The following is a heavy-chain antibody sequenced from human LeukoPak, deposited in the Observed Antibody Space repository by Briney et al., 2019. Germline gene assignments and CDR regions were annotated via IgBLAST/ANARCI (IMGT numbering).Heavy chain of an antibody. CDR2: INHSGST. CDR3: ARGPGDYAVDY. D-gene: IGHD4-17*01. V-gene: IGHV4-34*01. Sequence: SETLSLTCAVYGGSFSGYYWSWIRQPPGKGLEWIREINHSGSTNYNPSLKSRVTISVDTSKNQFSLKLSSVTAADTAVYYCARGPGDYAVDYWGQGTLVTVSS. J-gene: IGHJ4*02. CDR1: GGSFSGYY.